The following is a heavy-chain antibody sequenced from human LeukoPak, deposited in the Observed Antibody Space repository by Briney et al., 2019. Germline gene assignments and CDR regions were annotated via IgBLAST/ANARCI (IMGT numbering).Heavy chain of an antibody. V-gene: IGHV3-74*01. D-gene: IGHD7-27*01. Sequence: GGSLRLSCAASGFTFDDYGMSWVRQAPGKGLVWVSRISGDGSDTRYADSVKGRFTISRDNAKNTLYLQLDGLRAEDTAVYYCTKDFDWGSGHWGQGTLVTVSS. CDR2: ISGDGSDT. CDR3: TKDFDWGSGH. J-gene: IGHJ4*02. CDR1: GFTFDDYG.